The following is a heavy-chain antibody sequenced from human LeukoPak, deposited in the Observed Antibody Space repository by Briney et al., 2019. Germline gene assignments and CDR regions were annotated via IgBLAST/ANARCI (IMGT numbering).Heavy chain of an antibody. Sequence: PGGSLRLSCAASGFTFSSYAMHWVRQAPGKGLEWVAIIWYDGSNKYYADSVKGRFTISRDNSKNTVYLQMNSLRVEDTAVYYCGKSEVTIPDSHWGQGTPVTVSS. CDR1: GFTFSSYA. V-gene: IGHV3-30*02. D-gene: IGHD2-21*02. J-gene: IGHJ4*02. CDR2: IWYDGSNK. CDR3: GKSEVTIPDSH.